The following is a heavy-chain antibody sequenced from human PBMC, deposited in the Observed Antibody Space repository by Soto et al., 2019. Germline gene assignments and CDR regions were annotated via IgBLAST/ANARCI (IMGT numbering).Heavy chain of an antibody. Sequence: QRLSLTSAISGPGVSSNSAAWNWIRHSPSRGLEWLGRTFYRSKWYYHYAVSVESRITINPDTSKNQFSLQLTSVTPEDTAVYYCTREHGSGYSDYWGQGNLVTGSS. CDR3: TREHGSGYSDY. CDR1: GPGVSSNSAA. V-gene: IGHV6-1*01. CDR2: TFYRSKWYY. D-gene: IGHD5-12*01. J-gene: IGHJ4*01.